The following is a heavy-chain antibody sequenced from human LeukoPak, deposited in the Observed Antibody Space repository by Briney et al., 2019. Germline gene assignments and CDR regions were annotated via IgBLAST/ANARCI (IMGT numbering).Heavy chain of an antibody. D-gene: IGHD3-9*01. CDR3: ARTGRVGSVHKATVFDY. V-gene: IGHV4-39*01. J-gene: IGHJ4*02. Sequence: KPSETLSLTCTVSGGSISSSSYYWGWIRQPPGKGLEWIGSIYYSGSTYYNPSLKSRVTISVDTSKNQFSLKLSSVTAADTAVYYCARTGRVGSVHKATVFDYWGQGTLVTVSS. CDR2: IYYSGST. CDR1: GGSISSSSYY.